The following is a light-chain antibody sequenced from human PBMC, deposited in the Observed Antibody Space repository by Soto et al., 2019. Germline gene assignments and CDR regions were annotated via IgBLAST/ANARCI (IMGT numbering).Light chain of an antibody. CDR1: QSVSSS. CDR3: QQRSNWPPMYT. CDR2: DAS. V-gene: IGKV3-11*01. J-gene: IGKJ2*01. Sequence: EIVLTQSPATLSLSPGERATLSCRASQSVSSSLAWYQQKPGQAPRLLVYDASNRATGIPARFSGSGSGTDFTLTISSLETEDFAVYYCQQRSNWPPMYTFGQGTKLEIK.